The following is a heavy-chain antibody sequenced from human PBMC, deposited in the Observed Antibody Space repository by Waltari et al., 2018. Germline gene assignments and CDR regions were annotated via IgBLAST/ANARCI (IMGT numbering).Heavy chain of an antibody. CDR1: GYTSTGHY. Sequence: QVQLVQSGAEVKKPGASVKVSCKASGYTSTGHYMHWVRQAPGQGLEWMGWVNPNSGGTNYAQKFQGRVTMTRDTAISTAYMELGRLRSDDTAVYYCARGPSSGYDYFDYWGQGTLVTVSS. D-gene: IGHD5-12*01. CDR2: VNPNSGGT. V-gene: IGHV1-2*02. J-gene: IGHJ4*02. CDR3: ARGPSSGYDYFDY.